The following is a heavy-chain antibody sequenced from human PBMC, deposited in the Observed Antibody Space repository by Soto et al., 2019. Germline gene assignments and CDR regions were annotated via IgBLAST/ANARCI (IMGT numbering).Heavy chain of an antibody. CDR3: ARSQGSSTSLEIYYYYYYGMDV. Sequence: SVKVSCKVSGYTLTELSMHWVRQAPGQGLEWMGGIIPISDTTNYAQKFQGRVTITADESTSTAYMELSSLRSEDTAVYYCARSQGSSTSLEIYYYYYYGMDVWGQGTTVTVSS. J-gene: IGHJ6*02. CDR2: IIPISDTT. D-gene: IGHD2-2*01. CDR1: GYTLTELS. V-gene: IGHV1-69*13.